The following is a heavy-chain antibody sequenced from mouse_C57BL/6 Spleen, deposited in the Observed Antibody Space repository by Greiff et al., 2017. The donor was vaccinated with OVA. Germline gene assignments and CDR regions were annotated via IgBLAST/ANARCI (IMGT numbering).Heavy chain of an antibody. CDR2: INYDGSST. J-gene: IGHJ2*01. CDR3: ARVLGTTVVATDYFDY. V-gene: IGHV5-16*01. CDR1: GFTFSDYY. Sequence: EVKLVESEGGLVQPGSSMKLSCTASGFTFSDYYMAWVRQVPEKGLEWVANINYDGSSTYYLDSLKSRFIISRDNAKNILYLQMSSLKSEDTATYYCARVLGTTVVATDYFDYWGQGTTLTVSS. D-gene: IGHD1-1*01.